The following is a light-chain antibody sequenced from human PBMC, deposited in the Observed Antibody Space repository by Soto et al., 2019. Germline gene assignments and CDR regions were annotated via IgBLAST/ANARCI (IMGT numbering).Light chain of an antibody. V-gene: IGKV1-27*01. CDR3: HMYSSVSLLP. CDR1: QGISNY. CDR2: AAS. Sequence: DIQMTQSPSSLSASVGARVTITCRASQGISNYLAWYQQRPGKAPKLLIYAASTLQSGVPSRFNGSGSVTDFTLPISSLQPEDVSAYYCHMYSSVSLLPFRVGTKVEIK. J-gene: IGKJ4*01.